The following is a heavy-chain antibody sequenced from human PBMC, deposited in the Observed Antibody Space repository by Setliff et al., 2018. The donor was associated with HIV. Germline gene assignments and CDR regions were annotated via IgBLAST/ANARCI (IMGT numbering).Heavy chain of an antibody. V-gene: IGHV4-38-2*01. CDR2: IYHSGNT. CDR3: ARGTRIYYGSGKLYYYGMDV. CDR1: GYSISSGYY. Sequence: SETLSLTCAVSGYSISSGYYWGWIRQPPGKGLEWIGGIYHSGNTYYNPSLKSRVTISVDTSKNQFSLKLSSVTAADTAVYYCARGTRIYYGSGKLYYYGMDVWGQGTTVTVSS. D-gene: IGHD3-10*01. J-gene: IGHJ6*02.